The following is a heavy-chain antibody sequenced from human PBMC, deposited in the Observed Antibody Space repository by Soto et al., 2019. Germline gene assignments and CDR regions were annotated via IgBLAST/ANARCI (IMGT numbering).Heavy chain of an antibody. CDR1: GFTFSSYA. Sequence: EVQLLESGGGLVQPGGSLRLSCAASGFTFSSYAMSWVRQAPGKGLEWVSAISGSGGSTYYADSVKGRFTISRDNAKNTLYLQRNSLRAEDTAVYYCAKNDRFLEWLRFHYWGQGTLVTVSS. CDR3: AKNDRFLEWLRFHY. J-gene: IGHJ4*02. V-gene: IGHV3-23*01. D-gene: IGHD3-3*01. CDR2: ISGSGGST.